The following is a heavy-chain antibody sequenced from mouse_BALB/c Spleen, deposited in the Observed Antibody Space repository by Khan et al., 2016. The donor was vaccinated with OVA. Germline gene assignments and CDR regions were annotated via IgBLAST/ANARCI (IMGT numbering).Heavy chain of an antibody. CDR3: ARGGSSGPAWFAY. Sequence: EVQLQESGPGLVKPSQSLSLTCSVTGYSITSGYFWNWIRQFPGNKLEWMGYIRYDGNSNYNPSLKNRISITRDKSKNQFFLKLNSVTPDYTATYYCARGGSSGPAWFAYWGQGTLVTVSA. V-gene: IGHV3-6*02. J-gene: IGHJ3*01. CDR2: IRYDGNS. D-gene: IGHD3-1*01. CDR1: GYSITSGYF.